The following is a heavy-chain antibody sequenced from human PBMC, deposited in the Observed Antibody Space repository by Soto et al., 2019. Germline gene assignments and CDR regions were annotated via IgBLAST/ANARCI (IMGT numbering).Heavy chain of an antibody. CDR3: TTDSYSTIIIVRFDY. J-gene: IGHJ4*01. Sequence: GGSLRLSCAASCFTFSNAWINWVRQAPGKGLEWVGRIKSKTDGGTTDFAEPVKGRFAISRDDSNNMVYLQMSSLKIEDTAVYYCTTDSYSTIIIVRFDYWGHGTLVTVSS. CDR2: IKSKTDGGTT. D-gene: IGHD3-22*01. V-gene: IGHV3-15*07. CDR1: CFTFSNAW.